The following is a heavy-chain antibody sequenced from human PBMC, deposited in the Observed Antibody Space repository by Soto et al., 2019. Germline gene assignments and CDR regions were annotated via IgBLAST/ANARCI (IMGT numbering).Heavy chain of an antibody. CDR2: ISGSGGST. CDR3: AKALDIVVVVAADY. Sequence: PGGSLRLSCAASGFTFGSYAMSWVRQAPGKGLEWVSAISGSGGSTYYADSVKGRFTISRDNSKNTLYLQMNSLRAEDTAVYYCAKALDIVVVVAADYWGQGTLGTVS. J-gene: IGHJ4*02. V-gene: IGHV3-23*01. CDR1: GFTFGSYA. D-gene: IGHD2-15*01.